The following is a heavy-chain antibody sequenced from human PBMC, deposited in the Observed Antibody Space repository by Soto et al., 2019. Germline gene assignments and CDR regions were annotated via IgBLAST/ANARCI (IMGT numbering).Heavy chain of an antibody. Sequence: GGSLRLSCAASGFTLSSYAMHWVRQAPGKGLEWVAVISYDGSNKYYADSVKGRFTISRDNSKNTLYLQMNSLRAEDTAVYYCARTRGGGNEAASDAFEIWGQETMVTVSS. CDR3: ARTRGGGNEAASDAFEI. D-gene: IGHD1-1*01. CDR2: ISYDGSNK. V-gene: IGHV3-30-3*01. CDR1: GFTLSSYA. J-gene: IGHJ3*02.